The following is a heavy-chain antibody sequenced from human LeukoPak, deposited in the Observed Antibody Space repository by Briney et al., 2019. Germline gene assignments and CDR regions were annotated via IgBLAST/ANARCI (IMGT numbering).Heavy chain of an antibody. CDR2: ISYDGSNK. V-gene: IGHV3-30-3*01. CDR3: ARDQVSAVAADYYFDY. D-gene: IGHD6-19*01. CDR1: GFTFSSYA. J-gene: IGHJ4*02. Sequence: PGGSLRLSCAASGFTFSSYAMHWVRQAPGKGLEWVAVISYDGSNKYYADSVKGRSTISRDNSKNTLYLQMNSLRAEDTAVYYCARDQVSAVAADYYFDYWGQGTPVTVSS.